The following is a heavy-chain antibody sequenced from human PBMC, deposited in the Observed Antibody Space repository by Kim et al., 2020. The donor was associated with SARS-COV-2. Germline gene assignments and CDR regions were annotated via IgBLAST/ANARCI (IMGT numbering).Heavy chain of an antibody. CDR2: IKQDGSEK. Sequence: GGSLRLSCAASGFTFSSYWMSWVRQAPGKGLEWVANIKQDGSEKYYVDSVKGRFTISRDNAKNSLYLQMNSLRAEDTAVYYCARLFRYSSGWYERLVYYYYGMDVWGQGTTVTVSS. V-gene: IGHV3-7*01. CDR3: ARLFRYSSGWYERLVYYYYGMDV. D-gene: IGHD6-19*01. CDR1: GFTFSSYW. J-gene: IGHJ6*02.